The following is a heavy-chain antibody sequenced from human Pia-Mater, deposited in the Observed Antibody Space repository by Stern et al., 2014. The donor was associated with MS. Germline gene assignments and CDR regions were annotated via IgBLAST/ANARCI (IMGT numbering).Heavy chain of an antibody. V-gene: IGHV3-33*01. CDR1: GFTFSSYG. J-gene: IGHJ4*02. CDR2: IWYDGSNK. Sequence: VQLVESGGGVVQPGRSLRLSCAASGFTFSSYGMHWVRQAPGKGLEWVAVIWYDGSNKDYADSVKGRFTISRDNSKNTLYLQMNSLRAEDTAVYYCARDPSYCSGGSCYPSYFDYWGQGTLVTVSS. D-gene: IGHD2-15*01. CDR3: ARDPSYCSGGSCYPSYFDY.